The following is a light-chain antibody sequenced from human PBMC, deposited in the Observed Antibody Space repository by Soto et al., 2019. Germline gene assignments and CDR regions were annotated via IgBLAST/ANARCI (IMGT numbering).Light chain of an antibody. J-gene: IGKJ1*01. CDR2: GAS. CDR1: QSVSSSY. CDR3: PQYGNSRGR. Sequence: DIVLTLSPGTVSLSQGDRATLSCRASQSVSSSYLAWYQQKPGQAPRLLIYGASSRATGIPDRFSGSGSGTDFTLTISGLEPEDSTVYYCPQYGNSRGRFGQGAKADVK. V-gene: IGKV3-20*01.